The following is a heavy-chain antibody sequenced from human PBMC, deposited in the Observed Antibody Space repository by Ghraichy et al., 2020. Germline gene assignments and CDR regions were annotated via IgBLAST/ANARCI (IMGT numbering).Heavy chain of an antibody. CDR3: TKNQPLNGDFDD. Sequence: ASVKVSCTASGYTFSTFDINWVRQAAGQGLEWLGWMSPDSGNTGYAQSFQGRLTMTRDTSINTAYVELSGLSSEDTGIYYCTKNQPLNGDFDDWGQGTLVTVSS. CDR1: GYTFSTFD. V-gene: IGHV1-8*02. J-gene: IGHJ4*02. CDR2: MSPDSGNT. D-gene: IGHD2-2*01.